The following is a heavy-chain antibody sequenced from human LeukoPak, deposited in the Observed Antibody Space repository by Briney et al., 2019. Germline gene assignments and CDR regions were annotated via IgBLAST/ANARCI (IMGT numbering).Heavy chain of an antibody. CDR1: GYTFTSYD. V-gene: IGHV1-8*01. CDR3: ARRLPIAVAGRGLANWFDP. Sequence: ASVKVSCKASGYTFTSYDINWVRQATGQGLEWMGWMNPNSGNTGYAQKFQGRVTMTRNTSISTAYVELSSLRSEDTAVYYCARRLPIAVAGRGLANWFDPWGQGTLVTVSS. J-gene: IGHJ5*02. CDR2: MNPNSGNT. D-gene: IGHD6-19*01.